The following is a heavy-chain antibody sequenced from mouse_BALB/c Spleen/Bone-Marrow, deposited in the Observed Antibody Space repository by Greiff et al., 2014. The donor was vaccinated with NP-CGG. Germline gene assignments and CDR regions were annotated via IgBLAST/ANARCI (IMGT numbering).Heavy chain of an antibody. CDR1: GFAFSSYD. J-gene: IGHJ4*01. CDR3: TRHGGYYPYYYAMDY. V-gene: IGHV5-12-1*01. D-gene: IGHD2-3*01. Sequence: EVQLQESGGGLVKPGGSLKLSCAASGFAFSSYDMSWVRQTPEKRLEWVAYISHGGGTTYYSDTVKGRFTISRDNAKNTLYLQMSSLKSGDTAIYYCTRHGGYYPYYYAMDYWGQGTSVTVSS. CDR2: ISHGGGTT.